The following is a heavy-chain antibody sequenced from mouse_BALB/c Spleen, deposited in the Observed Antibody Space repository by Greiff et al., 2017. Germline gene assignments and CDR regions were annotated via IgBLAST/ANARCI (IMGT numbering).Heavy chain of an antibody. J-gene: IGHJ1*01. CDR2: IAPGSGST. Sequence: DLVKPGASVKLSCKASGYTFTSYWINWIKQRPGQGLEWIGRIAPGSGSTYYNEMFKGKATLTVDTSSSTAYIQLSSLSSEDSAVYFCARATMITYWYLDVWGAGTTVTVSS. V-gene: IGHV1S41*01. CDR1: GYTFTSYW. D-gene: IGHD2-4*01. CDR3: ARATMITYWYLDV.